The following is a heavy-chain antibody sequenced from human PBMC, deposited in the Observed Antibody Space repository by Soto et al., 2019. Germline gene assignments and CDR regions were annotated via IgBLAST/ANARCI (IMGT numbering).Heavy chain of an antibody. CDR1: GGTFSSYA. Sequence: SVKVSCKASGGTFSSYAISWVRQAPGQGLEWMGGIIPIFGTANYAQKFQGRVTITADESTSTAYMELSSLRSEDTAVYYCEGVAVAGNYFDYWGQGTLVTVSS. J-gene: IGHJ4*02. V-gene: IGHV1-69*13. D-gene: IGHD6-19*01. CDR2: IIPIFGTA. CDR3: EGVAVAGNYFDY.